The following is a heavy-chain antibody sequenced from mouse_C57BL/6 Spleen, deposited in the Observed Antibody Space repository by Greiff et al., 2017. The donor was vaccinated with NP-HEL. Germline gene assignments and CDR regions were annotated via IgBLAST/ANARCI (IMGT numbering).Heavy chain of an antibody. Sequence: VQLQQSGPGLVAPSQSLSITCTVSGFSLTSYGVHWVRQPPGKGLEWLVVIWSDGSTTYNSALKSRLSISKDNSKSQVFLKMNSLQTDDTAMYYCARPLYGSSSGYAMDYWGQGTSVTVSS. V-gene: IGHV2-6*03. D-gene: IGHD1-1*01. J-gene: IGHJ4*01. CDR1: GFSLTSYG. CDR2: IWSDGST. CDR3: ARPLYGSSSGYAMDY.